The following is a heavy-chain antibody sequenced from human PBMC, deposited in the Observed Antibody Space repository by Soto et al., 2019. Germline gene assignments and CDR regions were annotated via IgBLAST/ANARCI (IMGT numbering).Heavy chain of an antibody. V-gene: IGHV4-4*02. CDR1: GGSISSSNW. CDR2: IYHSGST. Sequence: QVQLQESGPGLVKPSGTLSLTCAVSGGSISSSNWWSWVRQPPGKGLEWIGEIYHSGSTNYNPSLKSRVTISVVKSKNQFSLKLSSVTAADTAVYYCARGGESSGSYYRGYFDYWGQGTLVTVSS. CDR3: ARGGESSGSYYRGYFDY. D-gene: IGHD3-10*01. J-gene: IGHJ4*02.